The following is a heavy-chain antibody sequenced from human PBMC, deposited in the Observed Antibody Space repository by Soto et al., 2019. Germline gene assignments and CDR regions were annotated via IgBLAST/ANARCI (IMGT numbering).Heavy chain of an antibody. V-gene: IGHV3-13*01. CDR2: IGTAGDT. CDR1: GFTFSSYD. D-gene: IGHD4-17*01. CDR3: ARARGGYGDYYFDY. J-gene: IGHJ4*02. Sequence: GGSLRLSCAASGFTFSSYDMHWVRQATGKGLEWVSAIGTAGDTYYPGSVKGRFTISRENAKNSLYLQMNSLRAGDTAVYYCARARGGYGDYYFDYWGQGTLVTVS.